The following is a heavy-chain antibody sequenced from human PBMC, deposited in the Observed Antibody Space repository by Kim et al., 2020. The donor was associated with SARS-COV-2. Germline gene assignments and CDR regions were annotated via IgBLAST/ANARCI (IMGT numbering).Heavy chain of an antibody. Sequence: STNYNPSLKSRVTISVDTSKNQFSLKLSSVTAADTAVYYCARRAYYYVDYWGQGTLVTVSS. CDR3: ARRAYYYVDY. J-gene: IGHJ4*02. CDR2: ST. V-gene: IGHV4-34*01. D-gene: IGHD3-10*02.